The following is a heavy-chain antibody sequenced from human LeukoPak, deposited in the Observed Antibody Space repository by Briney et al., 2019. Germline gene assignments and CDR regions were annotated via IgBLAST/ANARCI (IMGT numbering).Heavy chain of an antibody. CDR3: AREAEIRRNFYYMDV. J-gene: IGHJ6*03. D-gene: IGHD3-16*01. V-gene: IGHV3-30*01. CDR2: ISYDGSQE. CDR1: GFTFSSYA. Sequence: GGSLRLSCVASGFTFSSYALFWVRQAPGKGLEWLAVISYDGSQEYYADSLGGRFSIARDNSKNTLFLDMNSLTGEDTAVYYCAREAEIRRNFYYMDVWGQGTTVTVSS.